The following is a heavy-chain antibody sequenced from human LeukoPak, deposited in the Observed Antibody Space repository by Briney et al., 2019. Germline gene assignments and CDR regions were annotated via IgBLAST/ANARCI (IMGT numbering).Heavy chain of an antibody. V-gene: IGHV4-31*03. D-gene: IGHD3-10*01. CDR2: IYYSGST. CDR1: GGSINSGDYY. J-gene: IGHJ5*02. CDR3: ASRKTGFGVIWFDP. Sequence: SETLSLTCTVSGGSINSGDYYWTWIRQHPGKGLEWIGEIYYSGSTNYNPSLKSRVTISVDKSKNQFSLKLNSVTAADTAVYYCASRKTGFGVIWFDPWGQGTLVTVSS.